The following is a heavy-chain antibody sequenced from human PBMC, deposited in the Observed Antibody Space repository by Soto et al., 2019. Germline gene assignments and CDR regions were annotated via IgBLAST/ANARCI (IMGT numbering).Heavy chain of an antibody. CDR3: ARRAAAGGFDY. D-gene: IGHD6-13*01. CDR1: GGSISSSSYY. CDR2: INHSGST. Sequence: SETLSLTCIVSGGSISSSSYYWGWIRQPPGKGLEWIGEINHSGSTNYNPSLKSRVTISVDTSKNQFSLKLSSVTAADTAVYYCARRAAAGGFDYWGQGTLVTVSS. V-gene: IGHV4-39*07. J-gene: IGHJ4*02.